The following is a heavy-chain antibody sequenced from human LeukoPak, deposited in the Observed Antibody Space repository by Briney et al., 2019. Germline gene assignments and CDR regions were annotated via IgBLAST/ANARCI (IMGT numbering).Heavy chain of an antibody. CDR3: AKDQWYYDYVWGSYRYYFDY. CDR2: IWYDGSNK. D-gene: IGHD3-16*02. J-gene: IGHJ4*02. V-gene: IGHV3-33*06. CDR1: GFTFSSYG. Sequence: PGGSLRLSCAASGFTFSSYGMHWVRQAPGKGLEWVAVIWYDGSNKYYADSVKGRFTISRDNSKNTLYLQMNSLRAEDTAVYYCAKDQWYYDYVWGSYRYYFDYWGQGTLVTVSS.